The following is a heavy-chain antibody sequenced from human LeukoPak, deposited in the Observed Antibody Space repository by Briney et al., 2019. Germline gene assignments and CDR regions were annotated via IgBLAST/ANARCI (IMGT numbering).Heavy chain of an antibody. V-gene: IGHV3-53*01. D-gene: IGHD6-19*01. Sequence: GGSLRLSCAASGFIVSSNYMSWVRQAPGKGLEWVSAIFSGGNTYYADSVKGRFTISRDNSKNTMYLQMNSLRAEDTAVYYCAVIAVAGTGDFDYWGQGTLVTVSS. CDR3: AVIAVAGTGDFDY. CDR2: IFSGGNT. CDR1: GFIVSSNY. J-gene: IGHJ4*02.